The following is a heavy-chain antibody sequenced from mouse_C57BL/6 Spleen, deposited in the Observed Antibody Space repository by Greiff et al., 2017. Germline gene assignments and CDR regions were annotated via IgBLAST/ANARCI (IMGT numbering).Heavy chain of an antibody. D-gene: IGHD1-1*01. CDR2: IDPETGGT. V-gene: IGHV1-15*01. CDR3: TRHYGT. Sequence: QVQLKQSGAELVRPAASVTLSCKASGYTFTDYEMHWVKQTPVHGLEWIGAIDPETGGTAYNQKFKGKAILTADKSSSTAYMELRSLTSEDSAVYYCTRHYGTWGQGTTLTVSS. CDR1: GYTFTDYE. J-gene: IGHJ2*01.